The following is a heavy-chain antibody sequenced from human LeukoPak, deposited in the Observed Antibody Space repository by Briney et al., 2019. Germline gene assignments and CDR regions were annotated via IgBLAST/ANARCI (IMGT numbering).Heavy chain of an antibody. Sequence: SETLSLTCTVSDDSICDYYRGWIRKPPGKGVEWIGYFHNSGTSTYNPSLKSRVTMSVDTSKDQFSLKLSSVTAADTAVYYCARDQTYSGSGIYTYFDYWGQGILVTVSS. CDR1: DDSICDYY. CDR2: FHNSGTS. J-gene: IGHJ4*02. D-gene: IGHD3-10*01. CDR3: ARDQTYSGSGIYTYFDY. V-gene: IGHV4-59*12.